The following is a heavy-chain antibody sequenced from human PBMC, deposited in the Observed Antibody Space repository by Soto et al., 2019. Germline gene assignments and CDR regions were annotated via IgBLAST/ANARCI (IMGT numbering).Heavy chain of an antibody. CDR2: FSVYNVKT. D-gene: IGHD3-22*01. CDR1: GYTFTSYG. Sequence: GASVKVSCKASGYTFTSYGISWVRQAPGQGLEWMGWFSVYNVKTNYAQKFQGRVTMPTDTSTSTAYMELRSLRFDDTAVYYCARLVHETYYYDSSGYFNWFDPWGQGTLVTVSS. CDR3: ARLVHETYYYDSSGYFNWFDP. J-gene: IGHJ5*02. V-gene: IGHV1-18*01.